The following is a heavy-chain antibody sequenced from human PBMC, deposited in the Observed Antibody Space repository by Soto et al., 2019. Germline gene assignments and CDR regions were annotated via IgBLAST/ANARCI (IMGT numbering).Heavy chain of an antibody. D-gene: IGHD2-21*02. J-gene: IGHJ4*02. CDR3: EKDLVVVTAPFDY. V-gene: IGHV3-23*01. Sequence: EVQLLESGGGLVQPGGSLRLSCAASGFTFSSYAMSWVRQAPGKGLEWVSAISGSGGSTYYADSVKGRFTISRDNSKNTLYLQMNSLSAEGTAVYYCEKDLVVVTAPFDYGGQGPLVTVSS. CDR1: GFTFSSYA. CDR2: ISGSGGST.